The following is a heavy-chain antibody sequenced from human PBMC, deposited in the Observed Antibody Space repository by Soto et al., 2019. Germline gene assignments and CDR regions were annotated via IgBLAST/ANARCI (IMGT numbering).Heavy chain of an antibody. CDR3: ARGTRKLAARPNYYYYMDV. V-gene: IGHV1-2*04. J-gene: IGHJ6*03. Sequence: ASVKVSCKASGYTFTGYYMHWVRQAPGQGLEWMGWINPNSGGTNYAQKFQGWVTMTRDTSISTAYMELSRLRSDDTAVYYCARGTRKLAARPNYYYYMDVWGKGTTVTVSS. CDR1: GYTFTGYY. CDR2: INPNSGGT. D-gene: IGHD6-6*01.